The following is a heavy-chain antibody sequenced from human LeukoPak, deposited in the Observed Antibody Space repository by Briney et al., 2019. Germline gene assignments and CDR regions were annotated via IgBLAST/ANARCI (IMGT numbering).Heavy chain of an antibody. J-gene: IGHJ5*02. V-gene: IGHV4-38-2*02. CDR3: ARAWGSYSGYDQNWFDP. Sequence: SETLSLTCTVSGYSISSGYYWGWIRQPPGKGLEWIGSIYHSGSTYYNPSLKSRVTISVDTSKNQLSLKLSSATAADTAVYYCARAWGSYSGYDQNWFDPWGQGTLVTVSS. D-gene: IGHD5-12*01. CDR1: GYSISSGYY. CDR2: IYHSGST.